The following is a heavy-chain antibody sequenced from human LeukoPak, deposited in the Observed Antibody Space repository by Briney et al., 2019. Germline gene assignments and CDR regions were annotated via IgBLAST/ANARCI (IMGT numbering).Heavy chain of an antibody. V-gene: IGHV3-23*01. J-gene: IGHJ4*02. D-gene: IGHD1-26*01. CDR3: AKGGKWDVTPFDY. Sequence: GSLRLSCSGSGFTFTSYSMNWVPQAPGKGLELVSTISGGGGSTYYADSVKGRFTISRDNSKNTLYLQVNSLRAEDTAVYYCAKGGKWDVTPFDYWGQGTLVTVSS. CDR1: GFTFTSYS. CDR2: ISGGGGST.